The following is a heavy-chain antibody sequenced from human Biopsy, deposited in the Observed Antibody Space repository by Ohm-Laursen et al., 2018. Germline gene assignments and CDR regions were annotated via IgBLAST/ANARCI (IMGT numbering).Heavy chain of an antibody. J-gene: IGHJ4*02. Sequence: SVNVSCTVSVYTLTALSMHWVRQAPGSGLGWMGGFAPENGKTIYAQKFQGRITMTEDTSTDTAYMELSSLRSEGTAVYYCAADINVWNVNYWGQGTQVTVSS. CDR2: FAPENGKT. D-gene: IGHD1-1*01. CDR1: VYTLTALS. CDR3: AADINVWNVNY. V-gene: IGHV1-24*01.